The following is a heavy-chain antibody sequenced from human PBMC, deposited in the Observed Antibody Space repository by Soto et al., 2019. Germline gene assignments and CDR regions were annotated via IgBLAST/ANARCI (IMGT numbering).Heavy chain of an antibody. CDR3: ARGYGYSYGDDAFDI. Sequence: GGSLRLSCAASGFTFSSYAMHWVSQAPGKGLEWVAVISYDGSNKYYADSVKGQFTISRDNSKNTLYLQMNSLRAEDTAVYYCARGYGYSYGDDAFDIWGQGTMVTVSS. D-gene: IGHD5-18*01. CDR1: GFTFSSYA. CDR2: ISYDGSNK. J-gene: IGHJ3*02. V-gene: IGHV3-30-3*01.